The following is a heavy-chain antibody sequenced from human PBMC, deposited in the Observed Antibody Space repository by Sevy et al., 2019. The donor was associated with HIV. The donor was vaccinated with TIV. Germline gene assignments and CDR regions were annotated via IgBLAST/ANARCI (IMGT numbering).Heavy chain of an antibody. D-gene: IGHD2-15*01. CDR1: GFTFSSYA. V-gene: IGHV3-21*01. Sequence: GGSLRLSCAASGFTFSSYAMNWVRQAPGEGLEWVSSINAISSNIYYADSVKGRFTISRDNGENSLYLQMNSVRAEDTAVYYCGRDLFSGGNAVYGYWGQGTLVTVSS. J-gene: IGHJ4*02. CDR2: INAISSNI. CDR3: GRDLFSGGNAVYGY.